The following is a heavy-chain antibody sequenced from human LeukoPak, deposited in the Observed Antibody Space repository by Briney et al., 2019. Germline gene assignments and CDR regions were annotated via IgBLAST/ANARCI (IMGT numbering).Heavy chain of an antibody. CDR3: ARSLLSFDY. Sequence: GGSLRLSCAASGFTFTMFGMNWVRQAPGKGLEWVSYISSSGSTIYYADSVKGRFTISRDNAKNSLYLQMNSLRAEDTAVYYCARSLLSFDYWGQGTLVTVSS. D-gene: IGHD3-16*01. J-gene: IGHJ4*02. V-gene: IGHV3-48*04. CDR1: GFTFTMFG. CDR2: ISSSGSTI.